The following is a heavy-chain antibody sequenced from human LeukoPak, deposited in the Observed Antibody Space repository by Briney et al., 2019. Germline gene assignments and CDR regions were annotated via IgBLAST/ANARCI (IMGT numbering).Heavy chain of an antibody. CDR2: IYTSGST. CDR1: GGSISSYY. V-gene: IGHV4-4*09. CDR3: ARLGSTVVKGYNWFDP. D-gene: IGHD4-23*01. Sequence: SETLSLTCTVSGGSISSYYWSWIRQPPGKGLEWIGYIYTSGSTNCNPSLKSRVTISVDTSKNQFSLKLSSVTAADTAVYYCARLGSTVVKGYNWFDPWGQGTLVTVSS. J-gene: IGHJ5*02.